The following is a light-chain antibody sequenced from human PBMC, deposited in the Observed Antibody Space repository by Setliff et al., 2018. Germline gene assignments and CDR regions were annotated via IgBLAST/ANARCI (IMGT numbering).Light chain of an antibody. V-gene: IGLV2-11*01. CDR1: SSDVGGYNY. CDR2: DVS. J-gene: IGLJ1*01. Sequence: QSVLTQPRSVSGSPGESVTISCTGTSSDVGGYNYVSWYQQHPDKAPKLMIYDVSKRPSGVPDRFSGSKSGNTASLTISGLQAEDEADYYCCSFAGTYYVFGSGTKV. CDR3: CSFAGTYYV.